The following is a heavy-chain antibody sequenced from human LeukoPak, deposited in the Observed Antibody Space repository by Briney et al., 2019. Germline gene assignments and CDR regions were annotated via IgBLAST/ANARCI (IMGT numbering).Heavy chain of an antibody. CDR2: ITNDGSST. V-gene: IGHV3-74*01. CDR1: GLTFSSHW. CDR3: ARGTIYGLDAFDI. D-gene: IGHD3-3*01. Sequence: GGSLRLSCAASGLTFSSHWMHWVRQAPGKGLVWVSRITNDGSSTTYADSVKGRFTISRDNAKNTLYLQMYSLRAEDTAVYYCARGTIYGLDAFDIWGQGTMVTVSS. J-gene: IGHJ3*02.